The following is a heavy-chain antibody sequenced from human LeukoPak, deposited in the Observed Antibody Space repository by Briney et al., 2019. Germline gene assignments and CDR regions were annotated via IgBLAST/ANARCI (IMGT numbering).Heavy chain of an antibody. J-gene: IGHJ4*02. V-gene: IGHV3-23*01. Sequence: GGPLRLSCAASGFTFSRYAMSWVRQAPGKGLEWVSSISIDGAGTYYADSVKGRVTISRDNSKNTLYLQMNSLRAEDTAVYFCATRYDSSGYFVYWGLGTLVTVSS. CDR3: ATRYDSSGYFVY. D-gene: IGHD3-22*01. CDR2: ISIDGAGT. CDR1: GFTFSRYA.